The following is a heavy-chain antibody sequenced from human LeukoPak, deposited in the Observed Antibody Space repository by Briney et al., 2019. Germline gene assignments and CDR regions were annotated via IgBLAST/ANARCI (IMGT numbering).Heavy chain of an antibody. V-gene: IGHV1-18*01. D-gene: IGHD1-26*01. CDR3: ARDKSRGSYQYNWFDP. J-gene: IGHJ5*02. CDR2: ISGYNDNT. CDR1: GYTFSSYG. Sequence: GASVKVSCKASGYTFSSYGISWVRQAPGQGLEWMGWISGYNDNTKYYAQKLQGRVTMTTDTSTSTAYMELRSLRSDDTAVYYCARDKSRGSYQYNWFDPWGQGTLVTVSS.